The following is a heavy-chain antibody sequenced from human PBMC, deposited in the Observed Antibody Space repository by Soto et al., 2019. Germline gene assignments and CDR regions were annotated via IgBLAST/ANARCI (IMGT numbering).Heavy chain of an antibody. D-gene: IGHD3-22*01. J-gene: IGHJ6*02. CDR2: IIPIFGTA. CDR3: ARDGSGYRSRASPMDV. Sequence: QVQLVQSGAEVKKPGSSVKVSCKASGDTFSSYAISWVRQAPGQGLEWVGGIIPIFGTANYAQKFQGRVTITADDSTSTAYMELSSLRSEDTAVYYCARDGSGYRSRASPMDVWGQGTTVTVSS. V-gene: IGHV1-69*01. CDR1: GDTFSSYA.